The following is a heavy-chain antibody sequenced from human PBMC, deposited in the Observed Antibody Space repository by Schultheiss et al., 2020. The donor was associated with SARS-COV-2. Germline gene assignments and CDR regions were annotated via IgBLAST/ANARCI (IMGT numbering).Heavy chain of an antibody. CDR3: ARDLDQLLIDYYFDY. J-gene: IGHJ4*02. CDR1: GFTFSSYA. V-gene: IGHV3-48*01. CDR2: ISSSSSTI. Sequence: GGSLRLSCAASGFTFSSYAMHWVRQAPGKGLEWVSYISSSSSTIYYADSVKGRFTISRDNAKNSLYLQMNSLRAEDTAVYYCARDLDQLLIDYYFDYWGQGTLVTVSS. D-gene: IGHD2-2*01.